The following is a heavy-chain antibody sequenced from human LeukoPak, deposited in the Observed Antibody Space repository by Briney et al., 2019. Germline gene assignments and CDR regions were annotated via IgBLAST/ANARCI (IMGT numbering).Heavy chain of an antibody. J-gene: IGHJ4*02. V-gene: IGHV3-21*04. D-gene: IGHD5-18*01. CDR3: ARGGWGYPFDY. Sequence: GGSLRLSCAASGFTFSSYSMNWVRQAPGKGLEWVSSISSDSTYIYSADSVKGRFTISRDNAKNSLYLQMNSLRAEDTAVYYCARGGWGYPFDYWGQGTLVTVSS. CDR1: GFTFSSYS. CDR2: ISSDSTYI.